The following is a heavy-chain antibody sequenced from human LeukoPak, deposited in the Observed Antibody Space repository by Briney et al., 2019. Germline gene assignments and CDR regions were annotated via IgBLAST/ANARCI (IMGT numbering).Heavy chain of an antibody. CDR2: INSDGSST. D-gene: IGHD3-22*01. V-gene: IGHV3-74*01. J-gene: IGHJ4*02. CDR1: GFTFSSYW. CDR3: AKDSTYYYYDSSRELSHCDY. Sequence: PGGSLRLSCAASGFTFSSYWMHWVRQAPGKGLVWVSRINSDGSSTSYADSVKGRFTISRDNAKNTLYLQMNSLRAEDTAVYYCAKDSTYYYYDSSRELSHCDYWGQGTLDTVSS.